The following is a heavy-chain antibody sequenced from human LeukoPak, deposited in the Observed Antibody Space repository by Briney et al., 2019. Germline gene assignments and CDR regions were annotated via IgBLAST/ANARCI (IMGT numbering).Heavy chain of an antibody. D-gene: IGHD3-3*01. CDR2: INHSGST. V-gene: IGHV4-34*01. J-gene: IGHJ4*02. CDR3: ARGSDFWSGYFDY. Sequence: SETLSLTCAVYGGPFSGYYWSWIRQPPGKGLEWIGEINHSGSTNYNPSLKSRVTISVDTSKSQFSLKLSSVTAADTAVYYCARGSDFWSGYFDYWGQGTLVTVSS. CDR1: GGPFSGYY.